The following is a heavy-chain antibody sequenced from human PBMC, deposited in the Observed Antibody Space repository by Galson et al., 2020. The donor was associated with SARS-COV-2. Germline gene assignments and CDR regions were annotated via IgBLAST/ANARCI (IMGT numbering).Heavy chain of an antibody. CDR1: EFTFSRYD. Sequence: GESLKIPCAAPEFTFSRYDMHWVRQAPGKGLEWVAVISYDGSNKYYADLVQGLFTISRDNSKNTLYLQMNSLRAEDTAVYYCAREGLRFLEWPDAFDIWGQGTMVTVSS. CDR3: AREGLRFLEWPDAFDI. J-gene: IGHJ3*02. CDR2: ISYDGSNK. V-gene: IGHV3-30*16. D-gene: IGHD3-3*01.